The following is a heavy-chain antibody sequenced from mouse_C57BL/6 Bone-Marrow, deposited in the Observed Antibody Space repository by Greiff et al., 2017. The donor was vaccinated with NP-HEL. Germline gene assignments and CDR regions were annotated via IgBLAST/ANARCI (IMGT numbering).Heavy chain of an antibody. J-gene: IGHJ3*01. CDR3: ARTYVQAWFAH. CDR2: ISSGGSYT. CDR1: GFTFSSYG. Sequence: DVKLVESGGDLVKPGGSLKLSCAASGFTFSSYGMSWVRQTPDKRLEWVATISSGGSYTYYPDSVKGRFTISRDKAKNTQYLQMSSLKSEDTAMYYCARTYVQAWFAHWGQGTLVTVSA. D-gene: IGHD5-1*01. V-gene: IGHV5-6*02.